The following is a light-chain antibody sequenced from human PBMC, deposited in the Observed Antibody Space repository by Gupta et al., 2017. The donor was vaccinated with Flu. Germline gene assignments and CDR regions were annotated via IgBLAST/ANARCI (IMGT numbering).Light chain of an antibody. CDR3: MQGAHWPWA. J-gene: IGKJ1*01. Sequence: PLSLLVTVGQPGSISCRSSQGLVYSDGNTYLHWFQQRPGQSPRRLIYQVSYRDSGVPDRFSGSGSGTDFTLKISRVEAEDVGIYFCMQGAHWPWAFGQGTTVEIK. CDR2: QVS. V-gene: IGKV2-30*01. CDR1: QGLVYSDGNTY.